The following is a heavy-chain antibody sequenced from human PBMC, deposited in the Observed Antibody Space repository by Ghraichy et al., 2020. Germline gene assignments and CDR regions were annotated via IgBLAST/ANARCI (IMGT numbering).Heavy chain of an antibody. Sequence: ASVKVSCKASGYTFTGYYMHWVRQAPGQGLEWMGWINPNSGGTNYAQKFQGWVTMTRDTSISTAYMELSRLRSDDTAVYYCARAAYYYDSSGYYRSYWYFDLWGRGTLVTVSS. CDR1: GYTFTGYY. D-gene: IGHD3-22*01. CDR2: INPNSGGT. J-gene: IGHJ2*01. CDR3: ARAAYYYDSSGYYRSYWYFDL. V-gene: IGHV1-2*04.